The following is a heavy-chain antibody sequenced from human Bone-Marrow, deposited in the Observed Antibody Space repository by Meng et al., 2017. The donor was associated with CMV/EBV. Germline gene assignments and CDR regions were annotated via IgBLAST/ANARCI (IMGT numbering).Heavy chain of an antibody. D-gene: IGHD2/OR15-2a*01. CDR3: ARVISPYWYFDL. J-gene: IGHJ2*01. CDR1: GVTVSNNY. Sequence: LACAAAGVTVSNNYLSWVRQAPGKGLEWVSVIYTGGSTDYADSVKGRFTISRDNTKNTLYLQMNSLRAEDTAVYYCARVISPYWYFDLWGRGTLVTVSS. V-gene: IGHV3-66*02. CDR2: IYTGGST.